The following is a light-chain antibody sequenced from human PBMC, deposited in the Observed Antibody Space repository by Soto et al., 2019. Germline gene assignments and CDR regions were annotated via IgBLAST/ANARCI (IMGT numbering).Light chain of an antibody. CDR3: QQYDNWWT. Sequence: EIVMTQSPATLSVSPGERATLSCRARQSVSTNLAWYQQKPCQAPRLLIYGASIRATGIPGRFSGSGSGAEFTLTISSLQSEDFAVYYCQQYDNWWTFGQGTKVEI. CDR1: QSVSTN. CDR2: GAS. V-gene: IGKV3-15*01. J-gene: IGKJ1*01.